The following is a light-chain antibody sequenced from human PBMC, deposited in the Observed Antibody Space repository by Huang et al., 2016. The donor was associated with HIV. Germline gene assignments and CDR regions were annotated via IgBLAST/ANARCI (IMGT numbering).Light chain of an antibody. CDR2: DAP. V-gene: IGKV3-11*01. Sequence: NVLTQSPATLSLSPGETATLPCRASQGVNYYLAWYQQKPGQAPRLLIYDAPNRATGTPDRFSGSGSGTDFTLTISSLEAEDFAVYYCQQRTNWPQLTFGGGTKVEIK. J-gene: IGKJ4*01. CDR1: QGVNYY. CDR3: QQRTNWPQLT.